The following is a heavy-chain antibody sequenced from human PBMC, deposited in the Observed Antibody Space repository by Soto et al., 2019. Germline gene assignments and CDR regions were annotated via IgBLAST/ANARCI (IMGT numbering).Heavy chain of an antibody. CDR2: INPNSGGT. CDR1: GYTFTGYY. V-gene: IGHV1-2*02. CDR3: ARVAAAGKRGHDY. D-gene: IGHD6-13*01. J-gene: IGHJ4*02. Sequence: GASVRVSGKASGYTFTGYYMHCVRRAPGQGLEWMGWINPNSGGTNYAQKFQGRVTMTRDTSISTAYMELSRLRSDDTAVYYCARVAAAGKRGHDYWGQGTLVTVSS.